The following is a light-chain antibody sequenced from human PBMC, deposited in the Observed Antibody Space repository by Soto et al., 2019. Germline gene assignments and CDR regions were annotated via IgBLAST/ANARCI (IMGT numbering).Light chain of an antibody. V-gene: IGKV1-39*01. CDR3: HQTYSGRS. Sequence: LLTQSPSSLSASVGDRVTITCRASQGIIAYLNWYQQKAGKAPQLLIFAASTLQHGVPSRFTGSGSGTDFTLAINNLQPEDFATYYCHQTYSGRSFGPGTKVDIK. J-gene: IGKJ1*01. CDR1: QGIIAY. CDR2: AAS.